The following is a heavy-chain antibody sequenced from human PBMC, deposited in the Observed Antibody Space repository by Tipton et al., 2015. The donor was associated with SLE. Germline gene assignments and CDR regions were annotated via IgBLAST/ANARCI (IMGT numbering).Heavy chain of an antibody. Sequence: TLSLTCTVSGGSISSGFYYWSWIRQPAGKGLEWIGQIYSSGGTNYNPSLKSRVTISMDTSKKQIFLKLISVTAADTAVYYCARYGVTGTAFDIWGQGTLVTVFS. CDR1: GGSISSGFYY. J-gene: IGHJ4*02. CDR2: IYSSGGT. CDR3: ARYGVTGTAFDI. D-gene: IGHD1-7*01. V-gene: IGHV4-61*09.